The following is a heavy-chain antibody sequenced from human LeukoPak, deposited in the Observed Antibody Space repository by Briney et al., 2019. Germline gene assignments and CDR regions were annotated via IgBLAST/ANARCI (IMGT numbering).Heavy chain of an antibody. V-gene: IGHV4-59*01. D-gene: IGHD2-15*01. CDR2: IYYSGST. J-gene: IGHJ4*02. CDR1: GVSISSYY. CDR3: AREDGYCSGGNCYSYFDS. Sequence: PSETLSLTCTVSGVSISSYYWSWIRQPPGKGLEWIGYIYYSGSTNYNPSLKSRVTISVDTSKNQFSLKLSSVTAADTAVYYCAREDGYCSGGNCYSYFDSWGQGTLVAVSS.